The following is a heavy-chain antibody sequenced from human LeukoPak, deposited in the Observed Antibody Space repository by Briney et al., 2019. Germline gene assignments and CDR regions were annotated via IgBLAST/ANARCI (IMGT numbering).Heavy chain of an antibody. J-gene: IGHJ4*02. CDR1: GFTFTSYG. V-gene: IGHV3-33*01. CDR3: ARLGSRWSSDY. D-gene: IGHD6-13*01. CDR2: IWYDGRKE. Sequence: GGSLRLSCAASGFTFTSYGMHWVRQAPGKGLEWVALIWYDGRKEYYADSVKGRFTISRDDSRNTLYLQMNGLRAEDTAVYYCARLGSRWSSDYWGQGTLVTVSS.